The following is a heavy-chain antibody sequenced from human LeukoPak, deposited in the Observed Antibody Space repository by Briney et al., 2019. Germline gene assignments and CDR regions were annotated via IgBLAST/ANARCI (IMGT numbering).Heavy chain of an antibody. CDR1: GFTFSSYS. CDR3: ARATYRYYYDSSGYGDY. V-gene: IGHV3-48*01. D-gene: IGHD3-22*01. J-gene: IGHJ4*02. CDR2: ISSSSSTI. Sequence: GGSLRLSCAASGFTFSSYSMNWVRQAPGKGLEWVSYISSSSSTIYYADSVKGRFTISRDNSKNTLYLQMNSLRVEDTAVYYCARATYRYYYDSSGYGDYWGQGTLVTVSS.